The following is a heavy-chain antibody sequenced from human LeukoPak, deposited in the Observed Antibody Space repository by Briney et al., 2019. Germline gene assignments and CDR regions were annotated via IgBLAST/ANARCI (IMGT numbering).Heavy chain of an antibody. J-gene: IGHJ4*02. CDR2: ISTSGSNT. CDR3: AREPRLITIFGVVTPSGY. D-gene: IGHD3-3*01. Sequence: GGSLRLSCAASEFTFSDYYMNWIRQVPGKGLEWISYISTSGSNTYYADSVKGRFTISRDNAKNSLYLQMNSLRAEDTAVYYCAREPRLITIFGVVTPSGYWGQGTLVTVSS. CDR1: EFTFSDYY. V-gene: IGHV3-11*04.